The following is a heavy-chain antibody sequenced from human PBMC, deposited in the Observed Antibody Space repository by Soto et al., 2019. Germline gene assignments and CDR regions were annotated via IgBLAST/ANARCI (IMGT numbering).Heavy chain of an antibody. D-gene: IGHD6-6*01. CDR3: ATTSSYISSSSIDHYYYYHGTDV. CDR1: GYTLTELS. V-gene: IGHV1-24*01. Sequence: ASVKVSCKVSGYTLTELSMHWVRQAPGKGLEWMGGFDPEDGETIYAQKFQGRVTMTEDTSTDTAYMELSSLRSEDTAVYYCATTSSYISSSSIDHYYYYHGTDVWSQRTTVTVSS. CDR2: FDPEDGET. J-gene: IGHJ6*02.